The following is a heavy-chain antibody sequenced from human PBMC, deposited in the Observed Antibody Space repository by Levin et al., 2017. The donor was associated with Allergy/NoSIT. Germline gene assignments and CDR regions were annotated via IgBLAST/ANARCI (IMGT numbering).Heavy chain of an antibody. J-gene: IGHJ5*02. CDR2: LYDSGST. CDR1: GDSISSYH. CDR3: ARDQGSSGWYGWIDR. Sequence: GSLRLSCTVSGDSISSYHWNWLRQPPGKELEWIGCLYDSGSTKYNPSLKSRVTISVDATKNQFSLKLSSVTAADTAGYYCARDQGSSGWYGWIDRWGQGTLVTVSS. D-gene: IGHD6-19*01. V-gene: IGHV4-59*01.